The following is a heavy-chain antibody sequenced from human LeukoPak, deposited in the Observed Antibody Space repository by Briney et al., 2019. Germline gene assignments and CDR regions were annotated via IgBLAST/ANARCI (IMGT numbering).Heavy chain of an antibody. J-gene: IGHJ4*02. D-gene: IGHD1-26*01. CDR1: GYTFTSYG. Sequence: ASVKVSCKASGYTFTSYGISWVRQAPGQGLEWMGWINPNSGGTNYAQKFQGRVTMTRDTSISTAYMELSRLRSDDTAVYYCARSIVGATGEDYWGQGTLVTVSS. CDR2: INPNSGGT. V-gene: IGHV1-2*02. CDR3: ARSIVGATGEDY.